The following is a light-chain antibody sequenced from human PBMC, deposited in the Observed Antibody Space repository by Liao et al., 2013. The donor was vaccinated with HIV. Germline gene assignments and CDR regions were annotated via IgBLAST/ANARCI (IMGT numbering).Light chain of an antibody. CDR3: QVWDSSGDQPV. CDR2: YDS. Sequence: SYELTQPPSVSVAPGKTATITCGGSNIGFKSVHIGSKSVHWYQQKPGQAPVLVIFYDSDRPSGIPERFSGSNSGNTATLTISRVEAGDEADYYCQVWDSSGDQPVFGGGTKLTVL. J-gene: IGLJ3*02. V-gene: IGLV3-21*04. CDR1: NIGFKSVHIGSKS.